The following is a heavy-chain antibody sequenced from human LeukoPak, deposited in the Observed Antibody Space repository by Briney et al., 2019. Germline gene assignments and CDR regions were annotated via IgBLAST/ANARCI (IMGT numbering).Heavy chain of an antibody. D-gene: IGHD4-17*01. CDR3: AKDQMCGDYPHDY. J-gene: IGHJ4*02. V-gene: IGHV3-23*01. Sequence: GGSLRLSCAASGFTFSSYAMSWVRQAPGKGLEWVSAISGSGGSTYYADSVKGRLTISRDNSKNTLYLQMNSLRAEDTAVYYCAKDQMCGDYPHDYWGQGTLVTVSS. CDR1: GFTFSSYA. CDR2: ISGSGGST.